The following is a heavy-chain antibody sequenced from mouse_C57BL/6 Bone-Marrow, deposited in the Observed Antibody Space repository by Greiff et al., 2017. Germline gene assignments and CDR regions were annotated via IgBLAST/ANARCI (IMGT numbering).Heavy chain of an antibody. V-gene: IGHV5-17*01. CDR3: ARGSRGEFAY. J-gene: IGHJ3*01. Sequence: EVKLVESGGGLVKPGGSLKLSCAASGFTFSDYGMHWVRQAPEKGLEWVAYISSGSSTIYYADTVKGRFTISRDNAKNTLFLQMTSLRSEDTAMYYCARGSRGEFAYWGQGTLVTVSA. CDR2: ISSGSSTI. CDR1: GFTFSDYG.